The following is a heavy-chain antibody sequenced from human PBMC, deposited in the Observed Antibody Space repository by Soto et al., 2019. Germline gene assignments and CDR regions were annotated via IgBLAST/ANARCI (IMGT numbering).Heavy chain of an antibody. CDR3: ASRITVFGLLIPPFDP. J-gene: IGHJ5*02. CDR2: INHTGGT. Sequence: SETLSLTCAVYGGSVNGYYWNWIRRPPGKGLEWIGEINHTGGTHYNPSLKSRVTMSVDTSKNQFSLRLSSVTAADKAIYYCASRITVFGLLIPPFDPGGQGTQVTVSS. D-gene: IGHD3-3*01. V-gene: IGHV4-34*01. CDR1: GGSVNGYY.